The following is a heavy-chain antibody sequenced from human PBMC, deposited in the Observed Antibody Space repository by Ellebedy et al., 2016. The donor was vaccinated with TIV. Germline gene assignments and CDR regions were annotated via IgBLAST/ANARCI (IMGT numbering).Heavy chain of an antibody. J-gene: IGHJ6*02. V-gene: IGHV5-51*01. CDR2: IYPGDSDT. D-gene: IGHD4-17*01. CDR3: ARRPGWTGNYGDGMDV. Sequence: GESLKISXKGSGYSFTSYWIGWVRQMPGKGLEWMGIIYPGDSDTRYSPSFQGQVTISADKSISTAYLQWSSLKASDTAMYYCARRPGWTGNYGDGMDVWGQGTTVTVSS. CDR1: GYSFTSYW.